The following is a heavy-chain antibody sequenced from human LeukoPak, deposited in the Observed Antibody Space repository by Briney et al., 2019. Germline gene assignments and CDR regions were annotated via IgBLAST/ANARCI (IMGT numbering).Heavy chain of an antibody. V-gene: IGHV3-48*01. CDR2: ISSSSRTI. Sequence: PGGSLRLSCAAPGFTFSSYTMNWVRQAPGKGLEWVSSISSSSRTIYYADSVKGRFTISRDNAKNSLYLQMNSLRAEDTAVYYCAKGAYYYDSSGYLPDYWGQGTLVTVSS. CDR3: AKGAYYYDSSGYLPDY. D-gene: IGHD3-22*01. CDR1: GFTFSSYT. J-gene: IGHJ4*02.